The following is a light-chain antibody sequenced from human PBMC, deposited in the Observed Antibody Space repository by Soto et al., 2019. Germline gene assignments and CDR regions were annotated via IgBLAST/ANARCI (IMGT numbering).Light chain of an antibody. Sequence: TVMTQSPATLSVSPGERATLSCRASQSVSTNLAWYQHKPGQPPRLLIYGASTRATGIPARFSGSGSGTEFTLTISSLQSEDFAIYYCQQCNNWPPITFGQGSRLEIK. CDR1: QSVSTN. J-gene: IGKJ5*01. CDR2: GAS. V-gene: IGKV3-15*01. CDR3: QQCNNWPPIT.